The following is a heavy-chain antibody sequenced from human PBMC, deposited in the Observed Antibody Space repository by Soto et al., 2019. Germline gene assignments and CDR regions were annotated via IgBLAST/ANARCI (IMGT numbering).Heavy chain of an antibody. CDR2: MNPNSGNT. CDR1: GYTFTSYD. D-gene: IGHD3-3*01. Sequence: PSVKVSCKASGYTFTSYDINWVRQATGQGLEWMGWMNPNSGNTGYAQKFQGRVTMTRNTSISTAYMELSSLRSEDTAVYYCARGRAYYDFWSGYYRDYYGMDVWGQGTTVTVSS. J-gene: IGHJ6*02. CDR3: ARGRAYYDFWSGYYRDYYGMDV. V-gene: IGHV1-8*01.